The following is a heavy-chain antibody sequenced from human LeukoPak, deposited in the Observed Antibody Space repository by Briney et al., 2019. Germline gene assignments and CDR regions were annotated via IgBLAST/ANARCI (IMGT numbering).Heavy chain of an antibody. D-gene: IGHD2-15*01. CDR3: AGLGVGAFDI. CDR1: GGSISSSSYY. V-gene: IGHV4-39*01. CDR2: IYYSGST. J-gene: IGHJ3*02. Sequence: SETLSLTCTVSGGSISSSSYYWGWIRQPPGKGLEWIGSIYYSGSTYYNPSLKSRVTISVDTSKNQFSLKLSSVTAADTAVYYCAGLGVGAFDIWGQGTMVTVPS.